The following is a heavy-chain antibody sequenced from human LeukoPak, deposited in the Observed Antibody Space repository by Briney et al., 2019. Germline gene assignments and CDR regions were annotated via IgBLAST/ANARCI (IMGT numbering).Heavy chain of an antibody. CDR1: RFTFSSFD. V-gene: IGHV3-30*02. Sequence: GGSLRLSCAASRFTFSSFDMHWVRQAPGKRLEWVTFIRFDGSNKYYADSVKGRFTISRDNSKNTLYLQMSSLRPEDTAVYYCARQIGVSIDYWGQGTLVTVSS. CDR2: IRFDGSNK. CDR3: ARQIGVSIDY. J-gene: IGHJ4*02. D-gene: IGHD5/OR15-5a*01.